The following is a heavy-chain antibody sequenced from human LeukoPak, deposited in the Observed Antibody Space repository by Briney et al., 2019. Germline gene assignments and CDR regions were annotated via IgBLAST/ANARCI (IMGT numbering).Heavy chain of an antibody. D-gene: IGHD6-13*01. CDR3: ARGVTSAWYLRYYFEY. V-gene: IGHV3-7*03. J-gene: IGHJ4*02. Sequence: GGSLRLSCAASGFIFSSYWMSWVRQVPGKGLEWVANIKQDGTETSYVDSVEGRFTISRDNAKNSLFLQMNSLRAGDTALYYCARGVTSAWYLRYYFEYWGQGIMVTVSS. CDR1: GFIFSSYW. CDR2: IKQDGTET.